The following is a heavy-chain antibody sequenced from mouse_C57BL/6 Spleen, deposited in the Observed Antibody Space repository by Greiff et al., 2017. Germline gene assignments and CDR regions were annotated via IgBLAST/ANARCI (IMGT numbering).Heavy chain of an antibody. J-gene: IGHJ1*03. Sequence: VQLQQSGAELAKPGASVKLSCKASGYTFTSYWMHWVKQRPGQGLEWIGYINPSSGYTKYNQKFKDKATLTADKSSSTAYMQLSSLTYEDSAVYYCARGAVITTVVATFVNWYFDVWGTGTTVTVSS. CDR3: ARGAVITTVVATFVNWYFDV. CDR2: INPSSGYT. CDR1: GYTFTSYW. D-gene: IGHD1-1*01. V-gene: IGHV1-7*01.